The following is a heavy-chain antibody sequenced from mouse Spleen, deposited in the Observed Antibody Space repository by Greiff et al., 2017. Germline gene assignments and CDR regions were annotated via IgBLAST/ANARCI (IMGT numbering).Heavy chain of an antibody. Sequence: QVQLQQSGPELVKPGASVKLSCKASGYTFTSYDINWVKQRPGQGLEWIGWIYPRDGSTKYNEKFKGKATLTVDTSSSTAYMELHSLTSEDSAVYFCARSCTTVVAKDSWFAYWGQGTLVTVSA. D-gene: IGHD1-1*01. CDR2: IYPRDGST. J-gene: IGHJ3*01. V-gene: IGHV1-85*01. CDR3: ARSCTTVVAKDSWFAY. CDR1: GYTFTSYD.